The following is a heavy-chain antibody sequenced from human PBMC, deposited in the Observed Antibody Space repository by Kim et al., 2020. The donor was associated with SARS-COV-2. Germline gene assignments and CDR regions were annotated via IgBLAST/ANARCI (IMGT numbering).Heavy chain of an antibody. V-gene: IGHV3-33*01. Sequence: GGSLRLSCAASGFTFSSYGMHWVRQAPGKGLEWVAVIWYDGSNKYYADSVKGRFTISRDNSKNTLYLQMNSLRAEDTAVYYCARDGGTTHGMDVWGQGTTVTVSS. J-gene: IGHJ6*02. CDR3: ARDGGTTHGMDV. D-gene: IGHD1-1*01. CDR1: GFTFSSYG. CDR2: IWYDGSNK.